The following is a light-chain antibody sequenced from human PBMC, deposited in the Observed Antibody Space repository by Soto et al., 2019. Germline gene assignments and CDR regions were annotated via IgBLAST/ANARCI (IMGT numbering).Light chain of an antibody. J-gene: IGKJ5*01. V-gene: IGKV3D-20*02. CDR2: GAS. CDR3: QQRSNWIT. CDR1: QSLDSRF. Sequence: ERVLTQSPGTLSLSPGERATLSCTASQSLDSRFLAWYQQKPGQAPRLLISGASSRAAGIPDRFSGSGSGTEFTLTISRLEPEDFAVYYCQQRSNWITFGQGTRLEIK.